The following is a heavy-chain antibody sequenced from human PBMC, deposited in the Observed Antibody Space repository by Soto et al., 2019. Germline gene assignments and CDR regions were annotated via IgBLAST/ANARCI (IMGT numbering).Heavy chain of an antibody. CDR2: IYWDDEK. D-gene: IGHD3-10*02. J-gene: IGHJ3*02. Sequence: QITLKESGPTLVKPTQTLTLTCTFSGFSLTTSGVGVGWIRQPPGKALEWLALIYWDDEKRYSPSLQSRLTITKDTAKNQVDLTVTNMNPADTGTYFCAHRLCFSSDAAFDIWGQGTMVYVSS. CDR1: GFSLTTSGVG. CDR3: AHRLCFSSDAAFDI. V-gene: IGHV2-5*02.